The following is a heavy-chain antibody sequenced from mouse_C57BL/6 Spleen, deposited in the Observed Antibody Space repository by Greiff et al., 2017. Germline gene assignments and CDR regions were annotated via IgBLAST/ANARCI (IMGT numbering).Heavy chain of an antibody. CDR1: GFTFSDYG. Sequence: EVKVVESGGGLVKPGGSLKLSCAASGFTFSDYGMHWVRQAPEKGLEWVAYISSGSSTIYYADTVKGRFTISRDNAKNTLILQMTSLRTEDTAMYYCARNDGYYLGAMDYWGQGTSVTVSS. V-gene: IGHV5-17*01. CDR2: ISSGSSTI. J-gene: IGHJ4*01. CDR3: ARNDGYYLGAMDY. D-gene: IGHD2-3*01.